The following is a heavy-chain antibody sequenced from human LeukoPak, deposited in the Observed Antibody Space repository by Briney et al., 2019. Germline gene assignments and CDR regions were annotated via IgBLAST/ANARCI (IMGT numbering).Heavy chain of an antibody. CDR3: AREPVAGTAPR. CDR2: ISSSSSHI. V-gene: IGHV3-21*01. J-gene: IGHJ4*02. D-gene: IGHD6-19*01. Sequence: GGSLRLSCAASGFTFSSYSMNWVRQAPGKGLGWVSSISSSSSHIYYADSVKGRFTISRDNAKNSLYLQMNSLRAEDAAVYYCAREPVAGTAPRWGQGTLVTVSS. CDR1: GFTFSSYS.